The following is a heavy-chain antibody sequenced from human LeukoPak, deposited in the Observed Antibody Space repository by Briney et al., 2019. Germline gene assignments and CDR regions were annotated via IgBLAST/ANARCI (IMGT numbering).Heavy chain of an antibody. CDR1: GFTFTNYA. CDR2: ISTSGGST. V-gene: IGHV3-23*01. Sequence: GGSLRLSCAASGFTFTNYAMSWVRQAPGKGLEWVSSISTSGGSTYYADSVKGRFTISRDGSKNSLYLQMNSLRAEDTAVYYCAKDPVPAALSYYYYYMDIWGKGTTVTVSS. CDR3: AKDPVPAALSYYYYYMDI. J-gene: IGHJ6*03. D-gene: IGHD2-2*01.